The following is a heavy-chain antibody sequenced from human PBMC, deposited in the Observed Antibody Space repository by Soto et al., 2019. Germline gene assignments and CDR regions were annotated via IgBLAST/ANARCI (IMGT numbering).Heavy chain of an antibody. D-gene: IGHD3-10*01. Sequence: QVQLQESGPGLVKPSGTLSLTCAVSGGSISSDQWWTWVRQPPGKGLEWIGDIHHTKGTNYDPSLMSRVTISGDTSKSQFSLILVSVTAADSAMYYCATRYFGQSHWGQGILVTLSS. J-gene: IGHJ4*02. V-gene: IGHV4-4*02. CDR2: IHHTKGT. CDR1: GGSISSDQW. CDR3: ATRYFGQSH.